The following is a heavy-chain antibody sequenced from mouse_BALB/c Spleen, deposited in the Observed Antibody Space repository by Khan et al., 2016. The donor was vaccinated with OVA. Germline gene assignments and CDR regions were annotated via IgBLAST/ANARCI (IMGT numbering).Heavy chain of an antibody. J-gene: IGHJ4*01. CDR2: IWSDGST. CDR1: GFSLTNYG. V-gene: IGHV2-6-1*01. Sequence: QVQLKESGPGLVAPSQSLSITCTISGFSLTNYGVHWVRQPPGKGLEWLGVIWSDGSTTYNSALNSRLSISKDNSKSQVFLKMNSLQTDDTAMYXCARQPYYHYYIMDYWGQGTSVTVSS. CDR3: ARQPYYHYYIMDY. D-gene: IGHD2-10*01.